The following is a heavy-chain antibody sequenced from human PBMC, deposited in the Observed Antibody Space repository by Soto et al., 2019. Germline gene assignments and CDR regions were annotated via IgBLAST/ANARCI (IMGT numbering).Heavy chain of an antibody. Sequence: SETLSLTCAVYGGSFSGYYWSWIRQPPGKGLEWIGEINHSGSTNYNPSLKSRVTISVDTSKNQFSLKLSSVTAADTAVYYCARGYSSGWYWDFDYWGQGTQVTVSS. D-gene: IGHD6-19*01. CDR3: ARGYSSGWYWDFDY. CDR1: GGSFSGYY. J-gene: IGHJ4*02. CDR2: INHSGST. V-gene: IGHV4-34*01.